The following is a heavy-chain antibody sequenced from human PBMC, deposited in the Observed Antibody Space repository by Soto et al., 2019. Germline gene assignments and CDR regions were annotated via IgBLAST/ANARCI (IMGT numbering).Heavy chain of an antibody. D-gene: IGHD6-19*01. Sequence: EVQLVESGGGLVQPGGSLRLSCAASGFTFNSYSMNWVRQAPGKGLEWVSYISGSSSYIYYADSVKGRFTISRDNAKNSVYLQMNSLRAEDTAVYYCARDGTASSGWYGPFDYWGQGTLVTVSS. CDR3: ARDGTASSGWYGPFDY. CDR1: GFTFNSYS. J-gene: IGHJ4*02. V-gene: IGHV3-48*01. CDR2: ISGSSSYI.